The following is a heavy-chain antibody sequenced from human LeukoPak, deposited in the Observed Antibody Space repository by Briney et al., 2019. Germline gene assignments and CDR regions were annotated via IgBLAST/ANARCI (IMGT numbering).Heavy chain of an antibody. D-gene: IGHD6-6*01. CDR3: ARSSYSSSSSV. CDR1: GFTFSGFW. Sequence: GGSLRLSCAVSGFTFSGFWLSWSRQAPGKGLEWVASINSDGSEGYYADVVKGRFTTSRDNAKNSLYLQINSLRAEDTAVYYCARSSYSSSSSVWGQGTMVTVSS. V-gene: IGHV3-7*03. CDR2: INSDGSEG. J-gene: IGHJ3*01.